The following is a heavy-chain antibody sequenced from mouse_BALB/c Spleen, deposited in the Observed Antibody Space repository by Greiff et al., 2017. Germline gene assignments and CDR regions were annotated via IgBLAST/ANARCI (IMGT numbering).Heavy chain of an antibody. Sequence: VQLQQSGAELVRPGALVKLSCKASGFNIKDYYMHWVKQRPEQGLEWIGWIETENGNTKYDPKFQGKASITADTTSNTTYLHISSLTSEDTAVYYCARRGNYQGACYFDVWGAGTTVTVSS. CDR2: IETENGNT. CDR1: GFNIKDYY. J-gene: IGHJ1*01. CDR3: ARRGNYQGACYFDV. V-gene: IGHV14-1*02. D-gene: IGHD2-1*01.